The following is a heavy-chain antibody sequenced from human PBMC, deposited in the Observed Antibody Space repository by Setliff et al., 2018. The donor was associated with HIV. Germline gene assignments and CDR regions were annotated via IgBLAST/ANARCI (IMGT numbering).Heavy chain of an antibody. J-gene: IGHJ5*02. V-gene: IGHV1-2*02. CDR1: GDTFTAYF. CDR3: ARDASVVVGIVQVPRRDGWFDP. CDR2: INPNSGGT. Sequence: ASVKVSCKASGDTFTAYFIHWVRQAPGQGLEWMGWINPNSGGTNYAQKFQGRVTMTRDTSISTVYMEVRRLTSDDTAVYYCARDASVVVGIVQVPRRDGWFDPWGQGTLVTVS. D-gene: IGHD2-15*01.